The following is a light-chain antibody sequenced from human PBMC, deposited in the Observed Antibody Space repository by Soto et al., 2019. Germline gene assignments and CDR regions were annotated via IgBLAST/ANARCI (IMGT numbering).Light chain of an antibody. V-gene: IGKV3-20*01. Sequence: EILLSQSPVTLSFSPGERATLSCRASQSVSSSYLAWYQQKPGQAPRLLIYGASSRATGIPDRFSGGGSGSEFTLTISSLQPEDFATYYCQHADSFPLITFGQGTRLAIK. J-gene: IGKJ5*01. CDR1: QSVSSSY. CDR3: QHADSFPLIT. CDR2: GAS.